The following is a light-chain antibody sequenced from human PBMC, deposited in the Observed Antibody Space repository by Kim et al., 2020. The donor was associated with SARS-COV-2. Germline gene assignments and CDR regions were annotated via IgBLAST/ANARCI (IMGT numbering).Light chain of an antibody. CDR2: DVS. V-gene: IGLV2-11*01. J-gene: IGLJ2*01. Sequence: QSVTISCTGNSSDVGGYNYVSWYQQHPGKAPKLMIYDVSKRPSGVPDRFSGSKSGNTASLTISGLQAEDEADYYCCSYAGSYTLGVFGGGTQLTVL. CDR3: CSYAGSYTLGV. CDR1: SSDVGGYNY.